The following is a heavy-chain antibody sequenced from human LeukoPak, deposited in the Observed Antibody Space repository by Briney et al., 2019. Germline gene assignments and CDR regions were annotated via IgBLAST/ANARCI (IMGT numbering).Heavy chain of an antibody. CDR3: ARDPGYCTNGLCDY. D-gene: IGHD2-8*01. V-gene: IGHV4-38-2*02. CDR1: GYSISSGYY. J-gene: IGHJ4*02. Sequence: PSETLSLTCTVSGYSISSGYYWGWIRQPPGKGLEWIGSIYYSGCTYYNPSLKSRVTISVDTSKNQFSLKLSSVTAADTAVYYCARDPGYCTNGLCDYWGQGTLVTVSS. CDR2: IYYSGCT.